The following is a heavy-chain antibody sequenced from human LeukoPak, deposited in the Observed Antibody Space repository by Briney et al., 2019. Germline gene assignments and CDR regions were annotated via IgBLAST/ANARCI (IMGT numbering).Heavy chain of an antibody. V-gene: IGHV6-1*01. D-gene: IGHD2-15*01. CDR1: GDSVPSNSAA. CDR2: TYYRSKWYN. Sequence: KRSQTLSLTCAISGDSVPSNSAAWNWIRQSPSRGLEWLGRTYYRSKWYNDYAVSVKSRITINPDTSKNQFSLQLNSVTPEDTAVYYRARGDRLGYCSGGSCLHFDYWGQGTLVTVSS. J-gene: IGHJ4*02. CDR3: ARGDRLGYCSGGSCLHFDY.